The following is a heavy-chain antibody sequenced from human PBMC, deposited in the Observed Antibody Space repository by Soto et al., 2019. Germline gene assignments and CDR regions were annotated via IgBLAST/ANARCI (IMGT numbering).Heavy chain of an antibody. Sequence: SETLSLTCAVSGVSISSGGYSWSWIRQPPGKGLEWIGYIYYSGSTNYNPSLKSRVTISVDTSKNQFSLKLSSVTAAGTAVYYCARLGYYDILTGYYQDGMDVWGQGTTVTVSS. CDR2: IYYSGST. CDR3: ARLGYYDILTGYYQDGMDV. J-gene: IGHJ6*02. D-gene: IGHD3-9*01. CDR1: GVSISSGGYS. V-gene: IGHV4-61*08.